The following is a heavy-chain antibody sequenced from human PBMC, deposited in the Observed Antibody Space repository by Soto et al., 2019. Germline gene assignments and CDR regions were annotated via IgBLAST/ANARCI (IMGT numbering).Heavy chain of an antibody. CDR1: GYTFTSYY. Sequence: ASVKVSCKASGYTFTSYYMHWVRQAPGQGLEWMGIINPSGGSTSYAQKLQGRVTMTRDTSTSTVYMELSSLRSEDTAVYYCARDLGYCSSTSCYGYYFDYWGQGTLVTVSS. CDR3: ARDLGYCSSTSCYGYYFDY. CDR2: INPSGGST. J-gene: IGHJ4*02. D-gene: IGHD2-2*01. V-gene: IGHV1-46*01.